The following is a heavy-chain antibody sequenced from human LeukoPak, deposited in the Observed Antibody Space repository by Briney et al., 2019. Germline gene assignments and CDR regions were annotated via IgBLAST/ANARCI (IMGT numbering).Heavy chain of an antibody. CDR2: ISGSGDT. CDR1: GFTVSSNY. J-gene: IGHJ4*02. Sequence: GGSLRLSCAASGFTVSSNYMSWVRQAPGKGLEWVSTISGSGDTYYADSVKGRFTISRDDSKSTLSLQMNSLRAEDTALYYCAKKYYYGSGTYIFYFDYWGQGTPVTVSS. CDR3: AKKYYYGSGTYIFYFDY. D-gene: IGHD3-10*01. V-gene: IGHV3-23*01.